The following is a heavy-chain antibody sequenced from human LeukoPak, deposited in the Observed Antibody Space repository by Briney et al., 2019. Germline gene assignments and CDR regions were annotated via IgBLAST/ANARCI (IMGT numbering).Heavy chain of an antibody. D-gene: IGHD3-22*01. CDR3: ARDSAALIVVATDDAFDI. CDR1: GGTFSSYA. Sequence: ASVKVSCKASGGTFSSYAISWVRQAPGQGLEWMGRIIPIFGTANYAQKFQGRVTITTDESTSTAYMELSSLGSEDTAVYYCARDSAALIVVATDDAFDIWGQGTMVTVSS. CDR2: IIPIFGTA. V-gene: IGHV1-69*05. J-gene: IGHJ3*02.